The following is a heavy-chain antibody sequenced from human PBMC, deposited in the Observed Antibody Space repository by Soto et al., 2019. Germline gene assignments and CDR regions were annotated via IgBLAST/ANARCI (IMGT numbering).Heavy chain of an antibody. Sequence: QVRLVQSGAEVKKPGSSVKVSCEASGGTFSRYAVTWVRQAPGQGLEWMGGIIPIVTTPNYAQKFPGRLTISADQSTSTSYMEVRSLRSEDTGVYYCARVGHNLWIRYHYYGRDVWGQGTRVIVSS. CDR3: ARVGHNLWIRYHYYGRDV. J-gene: IGHJ6*02. CDR2: IIPIVTTP. D-gene: IGHD3-16*02. CDR1: GGTFSRYA. V-gene: IGHV1-69*01.